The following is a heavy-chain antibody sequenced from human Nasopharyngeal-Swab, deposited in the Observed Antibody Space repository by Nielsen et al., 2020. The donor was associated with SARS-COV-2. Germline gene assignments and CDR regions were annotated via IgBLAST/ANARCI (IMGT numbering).Heavy chain of an antibody. CDR3: ARVIRVGTTRDAFDI. CDR2: ISGSGRSI. CDR1: GFDFSTYG. D-gene: IGHD1-26*01. Sequence: GGSLRLSCTASGFDFSTYGMNWVRQTPGKGLECISFISGSGRSIYYEDSVRGRFIISRDNTKNSLYLQMDSLRDDDTAAYYCARVIRVGTTRDAFDIWGQGTRVIVSS. J-gene: IGHJ3*02. V-gene: IGHV3-48*02.